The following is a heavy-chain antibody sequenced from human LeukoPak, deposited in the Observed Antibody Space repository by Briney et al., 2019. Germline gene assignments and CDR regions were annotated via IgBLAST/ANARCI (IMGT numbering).Heavy chain of an antibody. CDR3: ARVDWNYAGGTHLDY. Sequence: SETLSLTCTVSGYSISSGYYWGWIRQPPGKGLEWIGSIYHSDNTYYNPSLKSRVTISEDTSKNQFSLNLSSVTAADTALYYCARVDWNYAGGTHLDYWGQGTLVTVSS. CDR2: IYHSDNT. J-gene: IGHJ4*02. CDR1: GYSISSGYY. D-gene: IGHD1-7*01. V-gene: IGHV4-38-2*02.